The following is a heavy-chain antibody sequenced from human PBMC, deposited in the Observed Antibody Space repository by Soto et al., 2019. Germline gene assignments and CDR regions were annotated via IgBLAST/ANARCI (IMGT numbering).Heavy chain of an antibody. D-gene: IGHD6-13*01. V-gene: IGHV3-30*18. CDR2: ISYDGSNK. CDR1: GFTFSSYC. Sequence: GGSLRLSCAASGFTFSSYCMHWVRQAPGKGLEWVAVISYDGSNKYYADSVKGRFTISRDNSKNTLYLQMNSLRAEDTAVYYCAKVGIAAAGTQGYYYYGMDVWGQGTTVTVSS. CDR3: AKVGIAAAGTQGYYYYGMDV. J-gene: IGHJ6*02.